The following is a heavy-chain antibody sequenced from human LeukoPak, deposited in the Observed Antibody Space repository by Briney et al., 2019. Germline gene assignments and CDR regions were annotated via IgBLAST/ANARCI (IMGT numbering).Heavy chain of an antibody. CDR1: GFTFSNYA. D-gene: IGHD1-14*01. Sequence: GGSLRLSCAASGFTFSNYAMNWVRQAPGKGLEWVPAISGSSGNTYYADSVKGRFTISRDNSKNTLYLQMNSLRAEDTALYYCAKPAKTDYTDYWGQGTLVTVSS. CDR3: AKPAKTDYTDY. J-gene: IGHJ4*02. CDR2: ISGSSGNT. V-gene: IGHV3-23*01.